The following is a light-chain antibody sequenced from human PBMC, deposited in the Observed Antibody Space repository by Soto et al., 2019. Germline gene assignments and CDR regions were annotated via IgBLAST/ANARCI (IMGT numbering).Light chain of an antibody. J-gene: IGLJ2*01. CDR1: ISDFVVYNY. CDR3: SSYAGSNNYVV. CDR2: EVS. V-gene: IGLV2-8*01. Sequence: QSALTQPASVSGSPGQSITISCTGPISDFVVYNYVSWYQQLPGKAPKLMIYEVSKRPSGVPDRFSGSKSGNTASLTVSGLQAEDEADYYCSSYAGSNNYVVFGGGTKLTVL.